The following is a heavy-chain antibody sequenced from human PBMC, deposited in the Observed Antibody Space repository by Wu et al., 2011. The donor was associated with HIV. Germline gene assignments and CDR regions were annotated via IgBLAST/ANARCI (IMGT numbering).Heavy chain of an antibody. CDR2: LDPEDGET. J-gene: IGHJ4*02. CDR1: GYTFTDNY. D-gene: IGHD3-10*01. V-gene: IGHV1-69-2*01. CDR3: ARQIRGLNEFDV. Sequence: EVQLVQSGSEVKKPGATVKISCKVSGYTFTDNYIHWVQQAPEKGFEWVGLLDPEDGETRYSEKFQGRVTMVADTSLDTAYMQLTSLRSEDTAVFYCARQIRGLNEFDVWGQGTLVTVSS.